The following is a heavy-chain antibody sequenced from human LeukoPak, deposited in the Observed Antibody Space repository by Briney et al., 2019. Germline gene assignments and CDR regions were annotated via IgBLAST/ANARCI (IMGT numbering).Heavy chain of an antibody. CDR3: ARAVIPSIFGVVIWFDP. CDR2: INHSGST. J-gene: IGHJ5*02. D-gene: IGHD3-3*02. V-gene: IGHV4-34*01. Sequence: PSETLSLTCAVYGGSFSGYYWSWIRQPPGKGLEWIGEINHSGSTNYNPSLKSRVTISVDTSKNQFSLKLSSVTAADTAVYYCARAVIPSIFGVVIWFDPWGQGTLVTVSS. CDR1: GGSFSGYY.